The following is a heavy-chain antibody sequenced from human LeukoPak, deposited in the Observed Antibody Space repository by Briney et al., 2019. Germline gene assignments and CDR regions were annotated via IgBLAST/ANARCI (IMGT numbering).Heavy chain of an antibody. Sequence: KPGGSLRLSCAASGFTFSSYSMNWVRQAPGKGLEWVSSISSSSSSYIYYADSVKGRFTISRDNAKNSLYLQMNSLRAEDTAVYYCASSYCSSTSCYDHWGQGTLVTVSS. CDR3: ASSYCSSTSCYDH. J-gene: IGHJ4*02. CDR1: GFTFSSYS. D-gene: IGHD2-2*01. V-gene: IGHV3-21*01. CDR2: ISSSSSSYI.